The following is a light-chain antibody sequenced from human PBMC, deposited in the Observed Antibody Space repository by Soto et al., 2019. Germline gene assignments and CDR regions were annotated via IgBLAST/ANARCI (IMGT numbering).Light chain of an antibody. CDR1: QTISSW. Sequence: IQMTQSPSTLSGSVGDRVTITCRASQTISSWLAWYQQKPGKAPKLLIYKASTLKSGVPSRFSGSGSGTEFTLTISSLQPDDFAVYYCQQYGTSVWTFGQATKV. J-gene: IGKJ1*01. CDR2: KAS. V-gene: IGKV1-5*03. CDR3: QQYGTSVWT.